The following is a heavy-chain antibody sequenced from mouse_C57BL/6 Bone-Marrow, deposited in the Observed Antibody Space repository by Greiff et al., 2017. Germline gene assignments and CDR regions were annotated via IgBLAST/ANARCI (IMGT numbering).Heavy chain of an antibody. CDR2: IDPSDSYT. V-gene: IGHV1-50*01. CDR1: GYTFTSYW. CDR3: AREGRGLDY. Sequence: QVQLKQPGAELVKPGASVKLSCKASGYTFTSYWMQWVKQRPGQGLEWIGEIDPSDSYTNYNQKFKGKATLTVDTSSSTAYMQLSSLTSEDSAVYYCAREGRGLDYWGQGTTLTVSS. J-gene: IGHJ2*01.